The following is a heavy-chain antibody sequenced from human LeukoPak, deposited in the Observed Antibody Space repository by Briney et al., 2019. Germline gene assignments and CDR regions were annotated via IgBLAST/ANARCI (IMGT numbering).Heavy chain of an antibody. V-gene: IGHV1-46*01. CDR2: INPSGGNT. J-gene: IGHJ4*02. D-gene: IGHD1-26*01. CDR3: ARSGDIVGASGY. CDR1: GYTFTSYY. Sequence: GASVKVSCKASGYTFTSYYMHWVRQAPGQGLEWMGIINPSGGNTNYAQKLQGRVTMTTDTSTSTAYMELRSLRSDDTAVYYCARSGDIVGASGYWGQGTLVTVSS.